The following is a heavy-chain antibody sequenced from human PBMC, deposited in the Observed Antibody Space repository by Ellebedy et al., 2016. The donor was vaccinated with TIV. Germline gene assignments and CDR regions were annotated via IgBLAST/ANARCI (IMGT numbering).Heavy chain of an antibody. J-gene: IGHJ3*02. CDR2: ISRSGSTI. V-gene: IGHV3-11*04. Sequence: GESLKISCAASVFTFSDYYMSWIRQAPGKGLEWVSSISRSGSTIYYADSVKGRFTISRDNAKNSLYLQMNSLRAEEMAVYYCARTGLILEWFPRDDALDIWGQGTMVTVSS. CDR1: VFTFSDYY. D-gene: IGHD3-3*01. CDR3: ARTGLILEWFPRDDALDI.